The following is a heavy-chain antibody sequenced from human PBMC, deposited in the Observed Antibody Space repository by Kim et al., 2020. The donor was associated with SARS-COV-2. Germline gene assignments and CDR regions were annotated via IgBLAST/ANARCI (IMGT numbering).Heavy chain of an antibody. Sequence: SVKVSCKASGYTFTSYYMHWVRQAPGQGLEWMGIINPSGGSTSYAQKFQGRVTMTRDTSTRTVYMELSSLRSEDTAGDYCARNRITMVRGVIRSHYFDYWGQGTLVTVSS. D-gene: IGHD3-10*01. J-gene: IGHJ4*02. CDR1: GYTFTSYY. V-gene: IGHV1-46*01. CDR2: INPSGGST. CDR3: ARNRITMVRGVIRSHYFDY.